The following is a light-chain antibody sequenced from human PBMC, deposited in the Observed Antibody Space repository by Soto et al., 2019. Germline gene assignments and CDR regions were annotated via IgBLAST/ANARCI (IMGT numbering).Light chain of an antibody. V-gene: IGKV3-20*01. CDR1: QSVSSY. J-gene: IGKJ3*01. CDR3: QHYDTSPL. Sequence: EIVLTQSPATLSLSPGERATLSCRASQSVSSYLAWFQQKPGQAPRLLIYNASTRATGIPDRFSGSGSETEFTLTISRLEPEDFAVYYCQHYDTSPLFGPGTKVDIK. CDR2: NAS.